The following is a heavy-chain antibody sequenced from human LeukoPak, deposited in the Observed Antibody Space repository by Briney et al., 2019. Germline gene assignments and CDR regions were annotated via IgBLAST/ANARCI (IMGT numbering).Heavy chain of an antibody. J-gene: IGHJ4*02. V-gene: IGHV3-23*01. Sequence: GGSLRLSCAASGFSFSSYAMSWVRQAPGKGLEWVSTISGSGGSTYCADSVKGRFTISRDNSKNTLSLQMNSLRSEDTAVYYCASPITMLRGDDFDYWGQGTLVTVSS. D-gene: IGHD3-10*01. CDR1: GFSFSSYA. CDR2: ISGSGGST. CDR3: ASPITMLRGDDFDY.